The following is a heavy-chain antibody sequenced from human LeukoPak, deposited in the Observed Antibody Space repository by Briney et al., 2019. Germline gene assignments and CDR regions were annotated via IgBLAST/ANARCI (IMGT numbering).Heavy chain of an antibody. CDR1: GGSISSYY. V-gene: IGHV4-59*08. CDR3: ARLVLKDWFDP. CDR2: IYYSGST. Sequence: SETLSLTCTVSGGSISSYYWSWIRQPPGKGLEWIGYIYYSGSTNYNPSLKSRVTISVDTSKNQFSLKLSSVTAADTAVYYCARLVLKDWFDPWGQGTLVTVSS. J-gene: IGHJ5*02.